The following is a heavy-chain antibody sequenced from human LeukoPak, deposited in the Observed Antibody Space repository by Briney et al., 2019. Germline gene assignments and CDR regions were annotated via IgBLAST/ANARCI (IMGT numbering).Heavy chain of an antibody. CDR2: ISAYNGNT. D-gene: IGHD5-18*01. Sequence: ASVTVSCKASGYTFTSYGISWVRQPPAQGLEWMGLISAYNGNTNYAQKLQGRVTMTTDTSTSTAYMELRSVRSDDTAVYYCARGLDTAMAAHDAFDIWGQGTMGTV. CDR1: GYTFTSYG. J-gene: IGHJ3*02. V-gene: IGHV1-18*01. CDR3: ARGLDTAMAAHDAFDI.